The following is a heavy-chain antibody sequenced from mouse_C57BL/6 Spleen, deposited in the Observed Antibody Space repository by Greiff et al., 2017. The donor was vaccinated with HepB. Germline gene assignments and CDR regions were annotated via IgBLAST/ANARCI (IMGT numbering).Heavy chain of an antibody. V-gene: IGHV1-19*01. CDR1: GYTFTDYY. Sequence: EVQLQQSGPVLVKPGASVKMSCKASGYTFTDYYMNWVKQSHGKSLEWIGVINPYNGGTSYNQKFKGKATLTVDKSSSTAYMELNSLTSEDSAVYYCARYYYYGSSLFDYWGQGTTLTVSS. J-gene: IGHJ2*01. D-gene: IGHD1-1*01. CDR3: ARYYYYGSSLFDY. CDR2: INPYNGGT.